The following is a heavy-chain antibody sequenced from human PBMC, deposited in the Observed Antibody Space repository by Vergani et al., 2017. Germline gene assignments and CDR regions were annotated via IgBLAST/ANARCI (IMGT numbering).Heavy chain of an antibody. V-gene: IGHV1-2*02. Sequence: QVQLVQSGAEVKKPGASVKVSCKASGYTFTGHYMHWVRQAPGQGLEWMGRINPNSGGTNYAKKFQGRVTMTRETSISTTYMVLRRLRSDDTAVYFCARVQELYDLWSGYRVRYDYFMDVWGKGTTVTVSS. J-gene: IGHJ6*03. D-gene: IGHD3-3*01. CDR2: INPNSGGT. CDR3: ARVQELYDLWSGYRVRYDYFMDV. CDR1: GYTFTGHY.